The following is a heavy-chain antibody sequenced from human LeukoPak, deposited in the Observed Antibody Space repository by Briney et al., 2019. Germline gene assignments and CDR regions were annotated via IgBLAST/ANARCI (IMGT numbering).Heavy chain of an antibody. Sequence: GGSLRLSCEASGFTFNTYSMNWARQAPGKGLEWLSHISTSGSSIHYADSVKGRFTISRDNAKNSLSLQMNSLRAADTAVYYCVRPREQNLVVSPFDIWGQGTMVTVSS. J-gene: IGHJ3*02. CDR2: ISTSGSSI. D-gene: IGHD6-13*01. V-gene: IGHV3-48*04. CDR3: VRPREQNLVVSPFDI. CDR1: GFTFNTYS.